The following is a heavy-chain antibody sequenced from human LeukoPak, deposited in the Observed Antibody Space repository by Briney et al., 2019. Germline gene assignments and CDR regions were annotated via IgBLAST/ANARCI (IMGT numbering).Heavy chain of an antibody. D-gene: IGHD6-19*01. V-gene: IGHV1-24*01. CDR1: GYSFTTYG. CDR2: FDPEDGET. Sequence: GASVKVSCKASGYSFTTYGMNWVPQAPGKGLEWMGGFDPEDGETIYAQKFQGRVTMTEDTSTDTAYMELSSLRSEDTAVYYCATGTGPAPYYYSSGAFDYWGQGTLVTVSS. J-gene: IGHJ4*02. CDR3: ATGTGPAPYYYSSGAFDY.